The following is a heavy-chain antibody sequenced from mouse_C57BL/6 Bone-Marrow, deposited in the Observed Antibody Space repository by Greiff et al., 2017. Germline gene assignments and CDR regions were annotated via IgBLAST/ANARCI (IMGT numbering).Heavy chain of an antibody. Sequence: EVMLVESGGGLVQPGGSLSLSCAASGFTFTDYYMSWVRQPPGKALEWLGFIRNKANGYTTEYSASVKGRFTISRDNSQSILYLQMNALRAEDRATYYCARSISRYFDVWGTGTTVTVSS. CDR1: GFTFTDYY. CDR3: ARSISRYFDV. CDR2: IRNKANGYTT. V-gene: IGHV7-3*01. J-gene: IGHJ1*03.